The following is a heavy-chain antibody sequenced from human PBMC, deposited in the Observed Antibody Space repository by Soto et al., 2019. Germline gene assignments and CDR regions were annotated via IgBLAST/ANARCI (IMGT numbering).Heavy chain of an antibody. Sequence: ASVEVSCRASGYTFTSYGISWVRQAPGQGLECMGWISAYNGNTNYAQKLQGRVTMTTDTSTSTAYMELRSLRSDDTAVYYCARVCDYGDYLDYWGQGTLVTVSS. CDR2: ISAYNGNT. J-gene: IGHJ4*02. D-gene: IGHD4-17*01. CDR3: ARVCDYGDYLDY. V-gene: IGHV1-18*04. CDR1: GYTFTSYG.